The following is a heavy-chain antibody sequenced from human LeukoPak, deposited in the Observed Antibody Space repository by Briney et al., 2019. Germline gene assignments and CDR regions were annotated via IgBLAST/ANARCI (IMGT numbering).Heavy chain of an antibody. V-gene: IGHV3-66*01. CDR2: IYSGGST. CDR3: ARVKVGITYWFDP. CDR1: GFTVIYNF. J-gene: IGHJ5*02. Sequence: GGSLRLSCAASGFTVIYNFMSWVRQAPGKGLEWVSVIYSGGSTYYADSVKGRFTISRDNSKNTVYLQMNSLRVDDTAVYYCARVKVGITYWFDPWGQGTLVTVSP. D-gene: IGHD1-26*01.